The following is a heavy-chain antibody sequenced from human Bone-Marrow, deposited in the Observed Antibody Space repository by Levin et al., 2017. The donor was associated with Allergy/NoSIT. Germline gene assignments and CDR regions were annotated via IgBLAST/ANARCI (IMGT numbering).Heavy chain of an antibody. CDR2: ISYDGSNK. CDR1: GFTFSSYG. Sequence: GESLKISCAASGFTFSSYGMHWVRQAPGKGLEWVAVISYDGSNKYYADSVKGRFTISRDNSKNTLYLQMNSLRAEDTAVYYCAKLTIESGYWGQGTLVTVSS. V-gene: IGHV3-30*18. CDR3: AKLTIESGY. J-gene: IGHJ4*02. D-gene: IGHD5-24*01.